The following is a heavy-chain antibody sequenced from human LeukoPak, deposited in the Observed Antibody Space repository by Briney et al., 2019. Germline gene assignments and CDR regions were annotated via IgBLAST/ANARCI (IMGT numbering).Heavy chain of an antibody. CDR1: GFTFSSYG. CDR2: LSGSGSST. D-gene: IGHD3-10*02. Sequence: GGTLRLSCAASGFTFSSYGMSWVRQAPGKGLEWVSALSGSGSSTYYADSVKGRFTISRDNSKNTLYLQMNSLRAEDTALYYCARGSVFGAFDIWGQGTMVTVSS. V-gene: IGHV3-23*01. CDR3: ARGSVFGAFDI. J-gene: IGHJ3*02.